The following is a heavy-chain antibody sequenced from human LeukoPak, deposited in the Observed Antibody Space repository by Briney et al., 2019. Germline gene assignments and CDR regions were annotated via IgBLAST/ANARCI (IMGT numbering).Heavy chain of an antibody. CDR2: ISSSSSYI. J-gene: IGHJ4*02. Sequence: GGSLRLSCAASGFTFSSYSMNWVRQAPGKGLEWVSSISSSSSYIYYADSVKGRFTISRDNAKNSLYLQMNSLRAEDTAVYYCARDDSITMIGPNYWGQGTLVTVSS. CDR1: GFTFSSYS. V-gene: IGHV3-21*01. D-gene: IGHD3-22*01. CDR3: ARDDSITMIGPNY.